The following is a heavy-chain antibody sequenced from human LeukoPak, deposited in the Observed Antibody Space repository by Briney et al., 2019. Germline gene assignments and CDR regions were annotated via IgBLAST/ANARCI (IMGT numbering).Heavy chain of an antibody. V-gene: IGHV4-30-4*08. J-gene: IGHJ5*02. Sequence: PSETLSLTCTVSGGSISSGDYYWSWIRQPPGKGLGWIGYIYYSGSTYYNPSLKSRVTISVDTSKNQFSLKLSSVTAADTAVYYCARDHWSYCWFDPWGQGTLVTVSS. CDR1: GGSISSGDYY. D-gene: IGHD1-26*01. CDR2: IYYSGST. CDR3: ARDHWSYCWFDP.